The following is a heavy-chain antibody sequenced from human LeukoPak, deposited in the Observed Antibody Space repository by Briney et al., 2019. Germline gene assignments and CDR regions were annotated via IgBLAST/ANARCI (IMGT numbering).Heavy chain of an antibody. CDR3: ARDDSYGLRGWFDP. CDR2: IDSISTTI. V-gene: IGHV3-48*03. D-gene: IGHD5-18*01. J-gene: IGHJ5*02. Sequence: PGGSLRLSCAASGFTFISYEMNWVRQAPGKGLEWISYIDSISTTIYSADSVRGRFTISRDNAKNSLYLQMNSLRAEDTAVYYCARDDSYGLRGWFDPWGQGTLVTVSS. CDR1: GFTFISYE.